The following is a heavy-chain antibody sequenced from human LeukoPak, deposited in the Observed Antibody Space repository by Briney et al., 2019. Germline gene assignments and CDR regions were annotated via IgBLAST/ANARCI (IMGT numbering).Heavy chain of an antibody. CDR2: IYYSGST. J-gene: IGHJ3*02. Sequence: SETLSLTCTVSGGSVSSGDYYWSRIRQPPGKGLECIGYIYYSGSTNYNPSLKSRVTISVDTSKNQFSLKLSSVTAADTAVYYCASALYYDSSGYYIWGQGTMVTVSS. CDR1: GGSVSSGDYY. V-gene: IGHV4-61*08. D-gene: IGHD3-22*01. CDR3: ASALYYDSSGYYI.